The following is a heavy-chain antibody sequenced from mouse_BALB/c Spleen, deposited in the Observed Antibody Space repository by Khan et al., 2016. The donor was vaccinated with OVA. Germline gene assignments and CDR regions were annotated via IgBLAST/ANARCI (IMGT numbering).Heavy chain of an antibody. J-gene: IGHJ1*01. V-gene: IGHV3-2*02. CDR2: KTYSGST. CDR3: VRRSV. Sequence: EVELVESGPGLVKPSQSLSLTCTVTGYSITSDYVWNWIRQFPGNKLEWMGYKTYSGSTSYNPSLKSRISISRDTSKNQFFLQLSSVTTEDASTYFCVRRSVWGAGTTVTVSS. CDR1: GYSITSDYV.